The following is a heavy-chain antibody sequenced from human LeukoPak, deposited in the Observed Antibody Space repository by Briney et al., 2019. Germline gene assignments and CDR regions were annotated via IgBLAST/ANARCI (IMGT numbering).Heavy chain of an antibody. Sequence: PGGSLRLSCAASGFTFSSYGMHWVRQAPGKGLEWVANIKQDGSEKFHVDSVKGRFTISRDNAKNSLYLQMNSLRAEDTAVYYCARAGLAWPNYWCFDLWGRGTLVTVSS. CDR2: IKQDGSEK. D-gene: IGHD3-22*01. J-gene: IGHJ2*01. CDR3: ARAGLAWPNYWCFDL. V-gene: IGHV3-7*01. CDR1: GFTFSSYG.